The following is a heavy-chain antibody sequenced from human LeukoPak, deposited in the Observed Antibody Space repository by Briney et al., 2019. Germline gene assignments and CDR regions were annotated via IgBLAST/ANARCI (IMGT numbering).Heavy chain of an antibody. Sequence: PGGSLRLSCAASGFTFSSYGMHWVRQAPGKGLEWVASISYDGSNKYYADSVKGRFTISRDNSKNTLYLQMNSLRAEDTAVYYCAKGPSSHGSGSYYTDHWRQGTLVTVSS. CDR2: ISYDGSNK. CDR3: AKGPSSHGSGSYYTDH. V-gene: IGHV3-30*18. J-gene: IGHJ5*02. CDR1: GFTFSSYG. D-gene: IGHD3-10*01.